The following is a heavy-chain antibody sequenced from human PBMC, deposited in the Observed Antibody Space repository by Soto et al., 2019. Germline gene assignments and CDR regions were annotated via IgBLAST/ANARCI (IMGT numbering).Heavy chain of an antibody. Sequence: SETLSLTCTVSGVSISNSSYYWGWIRRPPGKGLEWIGTIYYSGITYYNPSLKSRVTISVDTSKNPFSLKLTSVTAADTAVYYCARHGSNWGQGTLVTVSS. CDR1: GVSISNSSYY. CDR3: ARHGSN. J-gene: IGHJ4*02. V-gene: IGHV4-39*01. CDR2: IYYSGIT.